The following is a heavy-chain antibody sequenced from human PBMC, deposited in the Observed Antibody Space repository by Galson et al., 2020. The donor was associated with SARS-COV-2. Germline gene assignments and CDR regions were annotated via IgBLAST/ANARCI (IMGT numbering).Heavy chain of an antibody. CDR2: ISSSGSTI. CDR3: ARGGGTMIVVANNFDY. Sequence: GESLKISCAASGFTSSSYEMNWVRQAPGKGLEWVSYISSSGSTIYYADSVKGRFTISRDNAKNSLYLQMNSLRAEDTAVYYCARGGGTMIVVANNFDYWGQGTLVTVSS. J-gene: IGHJ4*02. V-gene: IGHV3-48*03. CDR1: GFTSSSYE. D-gene: IGHD3-22*01.